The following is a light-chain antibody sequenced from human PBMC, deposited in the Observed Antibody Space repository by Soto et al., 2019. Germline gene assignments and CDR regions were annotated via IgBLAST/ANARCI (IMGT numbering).Light chain of an antibody. CDR2: AVT. CDR3: SSYTSSSTL. CDR1: SSDVGGYNY. V-gene: IGLV2-14*01. J-gene: IGLJ1*01. Sequence: QSALRHPASVSWSPGHSITISCTGTSSDVGGYNYVSWYQQHPGKAPKLMIYAVTDRPSGVSSRFSGSKSGNTASLTISGLQAEEEADYYCSSYTSSSTLFGTGTKVTXL.